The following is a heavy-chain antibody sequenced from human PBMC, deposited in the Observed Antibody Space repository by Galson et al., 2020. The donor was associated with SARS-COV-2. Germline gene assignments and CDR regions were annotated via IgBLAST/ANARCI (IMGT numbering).Heavy chain of an antibody. CDR1: GFTFRNVA. J-gene: IGHJ6*02. D-gene: IGHD6-13*01. CDR2: TSYDDINK. V-gene: IGHV3-30-3*01. CDR3: ATSTGQHLMNGLVV. Sequence: TGGSLRLSCTASGFTFRNVAMYWVRQAPGQGLEWLTVTSYDDINKYYADSVKGRFTISRDNSRNRLYLQMNSLRAADTAVYYCATSTGQHLMNGLVVWGQGTTVTVSS.